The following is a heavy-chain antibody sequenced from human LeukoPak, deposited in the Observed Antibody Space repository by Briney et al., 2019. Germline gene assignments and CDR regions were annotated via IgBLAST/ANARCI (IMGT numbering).Heavy chain of an antibody. CDR1: GYTFTSYY. CDR2: INPSGGST. J-gene: IGHJ4*02. V-gene: IGHV1-46*01. CDR3: ASQTTVVTTPFDY. D-gene: IGHD4-23*01. Sequence: ASVKVSCKASGYTFTSYYMHWVRQAPGQGLEWMGIINPSGGSTSYAQKFQGRVTITADKSTSTAYMELSSLRSEDTAVYYCASQTTVVTTPFDYWGQGTLVTVSS.